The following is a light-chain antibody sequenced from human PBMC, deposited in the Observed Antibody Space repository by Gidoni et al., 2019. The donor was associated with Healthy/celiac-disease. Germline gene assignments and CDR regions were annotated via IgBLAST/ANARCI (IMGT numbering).Light chain of an antibody. CDR3: QQYDNLPRT. CDR1: QDISKY. Sequence: DIQMTPSPSSLSASVGDRVTLTCQASQDISKYLNWYQQKPGKAPKLLLYDASNLETGVPSRFSGSGSGTDFTFTISSLQPEDIATYYCQQYDNLPRTFGQGTKVEIK. CDR2: DAS. J-gene: IGKJ1*01. V-gene: IGKV1-33*01.